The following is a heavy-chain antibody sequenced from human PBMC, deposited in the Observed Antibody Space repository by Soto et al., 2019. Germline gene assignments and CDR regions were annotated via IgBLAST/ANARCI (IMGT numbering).Heavy chain of an antibody. V-gene: IGHV3-30*18. CDR3: AKDSSSSGL. CDR1: GFTFSSYG. Sequence: QVQLVESGGGVVQPGRSLRLSCAASGFTFSSYGMHWVRQAPGKGLEWVAVISYDGSNKYYADTVKGRFTISRDNSNNTLYLQMNSLRAEDTAVYYCAKDSSSSGLWGQGTLVTVSS. D-gene: IGHD6-6*01. J-gene: IGHJ4*02. CDR2: ISYDGSNK.